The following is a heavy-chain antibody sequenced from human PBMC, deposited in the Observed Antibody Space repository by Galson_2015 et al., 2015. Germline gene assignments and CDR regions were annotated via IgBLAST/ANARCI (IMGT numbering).Heavy chain of an antibody. J-gene: IGHJ4*02. Sequence: MGIIYPDASDTTYSPSFQGQVTISADKSISTAYLQWSSLKASDTAMYYCARPLEMATMRSFAYWGQGTLVTVSS. CDR3: ARPLEMATMRSFAY. D-gene: IGHD5-24*01. CDR2: IYPDASDT. V-gene: IGHV5-51*01.